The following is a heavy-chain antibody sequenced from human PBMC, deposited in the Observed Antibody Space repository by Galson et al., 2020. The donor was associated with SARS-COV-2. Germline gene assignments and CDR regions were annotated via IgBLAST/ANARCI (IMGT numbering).Heavy chain of an antibody. J-gene: IGHJ4*02. Sequence: GESLKISCAASGFTFSSYGMHWVRQAPGKGLEWVAVIWYDGSNKYYADSVKGRFTISRDNSKNTLYLQMNSLRADDTAVYYCARDLLGASYFDYGGQGTLVTVSS. V-gene: IGHV3-33*01. CDR1: GFTFSSYG. CDR2: IWYDGSNK. D-gene: IGHD1-26*01. CDR3: ARDLLGASYFDY.